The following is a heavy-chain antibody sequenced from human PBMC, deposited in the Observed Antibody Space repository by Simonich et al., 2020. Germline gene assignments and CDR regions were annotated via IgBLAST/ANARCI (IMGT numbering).Heavy chain of an antibody. V-gene: IGHV3-23*01. CDR2: ISGRGGST. CDR3: ATYYFDY. Sequence: EVQLLESGGGLVQPGGSLRLSCAASGFTFSSYAMSWVRQAPGKGRGWVSAISGRGGSTNYADSGKGRFTISRDNSKNTLYLQMNSLRAEDTAVYYCATYYFDYWGQGTLVTVSS. CDR1: GFTFSSYA. J-gene: IGHJ4*02.